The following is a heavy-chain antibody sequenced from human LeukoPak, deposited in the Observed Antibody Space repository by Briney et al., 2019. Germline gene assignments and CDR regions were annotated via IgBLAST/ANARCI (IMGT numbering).Heavy chain of an antibody. J-gene: IGHJ6*03. Sequence: GGSLRLSCVASGFTFTNYWMTWVRQAPGKGLEWVANMKQDGREKYYVDSVKGRFTISRDKSKNTLYLQMNSLRAEDTAVYYCARAQRVVRGVIRIYYYYYMDVWGKGTTVTISS. CDR3: ARAQRVVRGVIRIYYYYYMDV. D-gene: IGHD3-10*01. CDR2: MKQDGREK. V-gene: IGHV3-7*01. CDR1: GFTFTNYW.